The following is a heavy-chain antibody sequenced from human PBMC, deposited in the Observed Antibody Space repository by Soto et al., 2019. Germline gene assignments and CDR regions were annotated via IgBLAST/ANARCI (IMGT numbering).Heavy chain of an antibody. CDR3: ARDRRDGYYVDY. CDR2: IYNSVST. V-gene: IGHV4-61*08. J-gene: IGHJ4*02. Sequence: QVQLRESGPGLVKPSETLSLTCIVSGGSVSGGDHYWSWIRQPPGKGLEWIGYIYNSVSTNYNPALRSQVTMSLDTSKNQISLNLSSVTAADTAVYYCARDRRDGYYVDYWGQGTLVTVSS. CDR1: GGSVSGGDHY. D-gene: IGHD3-22*01.